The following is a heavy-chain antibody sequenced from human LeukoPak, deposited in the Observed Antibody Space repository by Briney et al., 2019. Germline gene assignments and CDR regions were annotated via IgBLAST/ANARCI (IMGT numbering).Heavy chain of an antibody. CDR2: MNPNSGDT. CDR1: GYTFTSYN. D-gene: IGHD3-22*01. Sequence: GASVKVSCKASGYTFTSYNINWGRQATGQGLEWMGWMNPNSGDTGYAQKFQGRVAMTRDMSTSTVYMELSSLRSEDTALYYCASGSHIRVYDTNPYYGHYWGQGTLVTVSS. CDR3: ASGSHIRVYDTNPYYGHY. J-gene: IGHJ4*02. V-gene: IGHV1-8*01.